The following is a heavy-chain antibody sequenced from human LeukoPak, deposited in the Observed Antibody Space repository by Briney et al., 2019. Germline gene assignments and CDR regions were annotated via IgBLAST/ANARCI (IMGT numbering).Heavy chain of an antibody. J-gene: IGHJ4*02. CDR3: AKDQYSSGYSTYYFDY. CDR1: GFTFSSYG. CDR2: ISYDGSNK. V-gene: IGHV3-30*18. D-gene: IGHD3-22*01. Sequence: GGSLRLSCAASGFTFSSYGMHWVRQAPGKGLEWVAVISYDGSNKYYADSVKGRFTISRDNSKNTLYLQMNSLRAEDTAVYYCAKDQYSSGYSTYYFDYWGQGTLVTVSS.